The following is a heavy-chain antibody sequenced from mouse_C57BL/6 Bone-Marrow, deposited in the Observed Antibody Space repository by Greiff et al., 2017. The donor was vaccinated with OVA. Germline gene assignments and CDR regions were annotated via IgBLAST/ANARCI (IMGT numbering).Heavy chain of an antibody. D-gene: IGHD2-4*01. CDR3: VPIYYDYRGY. J-gene: IGHJ2*01. V-gene: IGHV1-80*01. CDR1: GYAFSSYW. CDR2: IYPGDGDT. Sequence: QVQLKESGAELVKPGASVKISCKASGYAFSSYWMNWVKQRPGKGLEWIGQIYPGDGDTNYNGKFKGKATLTADKSSSTAYMQLSSLTSEDSAVYFCVPIYYDYRGYWGQGTTLTVSS.